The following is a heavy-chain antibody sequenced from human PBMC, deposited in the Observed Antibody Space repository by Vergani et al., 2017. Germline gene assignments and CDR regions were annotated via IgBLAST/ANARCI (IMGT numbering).Heavy chain of an antibody. J-gene: IGHJ4*02. V-gene: IGHV4-59*01. Sequence: QVQLQESGPGLVKPSETLSLTCTVSGGSISSYYWSWIRQPPGKGLEWIGYIYYSGSTNYNPSLKSRVTISVDTSKNQFSLKLSSVTAADTAVYYCAKGHSNPFDYWGQGTLVTVSS. CDR2: IYYSGST. CDR3: AKGHSNPFDY. D-gene: IGHD4-11*01. CDR1: GGSISSYY.